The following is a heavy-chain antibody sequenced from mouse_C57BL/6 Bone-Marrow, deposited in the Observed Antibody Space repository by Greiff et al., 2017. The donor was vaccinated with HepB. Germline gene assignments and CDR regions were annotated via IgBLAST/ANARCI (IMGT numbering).Heavy chain of an antibody. CDR2: ISDGGSYT. Sequence: EVKLVESGGGLVKPGGSLKLSCAASGFTFSSYAMSWVRQTPEKRLEWVATISDGGSYTYYPDNVKGRFTISRDNAKNNLYLQMSHLKSDDTAMYYCARGYYGSNYFDYWGQGTTLTVSS. CDR3: ARGYYGSNYFDY. D-gene: IGHD1-1*01. V-gene: IGHV5-4*03. CDR1: GFTFSSYA. J-gene: IGHJ2*01.